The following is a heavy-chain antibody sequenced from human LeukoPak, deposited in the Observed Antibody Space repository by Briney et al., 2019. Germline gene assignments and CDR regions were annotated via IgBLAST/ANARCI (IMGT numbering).Heavy chain of an antibody. V-gene: IGHV1-18*04. CDR3: AGEPYSRGMDV. J-gene: IGHJ6*04. CDR2: ISVHNGNT. D-gene: IGHD6-13*01. CDR1: AYPFSIYG. Sequence: ASVKVSCKASAYPFSIYGISWVRQAPRQGLEWMGWISVHNGNTNYAQKFQGRVTMTRDMSTSTVYMELSSLRSEDTAVYYCAGEPYSRGMDVWGKGTTVTVSS.